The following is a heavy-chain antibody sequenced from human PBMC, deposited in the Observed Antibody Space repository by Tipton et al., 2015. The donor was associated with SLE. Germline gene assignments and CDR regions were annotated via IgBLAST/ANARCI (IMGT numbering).Heavy chain of an antibody. Sequence: TLSLTCAVSGYSISSGYYWGWIRQPPGKGLEWIGSIYHSGSTYYNPSLKSRVTTSVDTSKNQFSLKLSSVTAVDTAVYYCARVGVDGSYPSYFDYWGQGTLVTVSS. V-gene: IGHV4-38-2*01. CDR1: GYSISSGYY. D-gene: IGHD1-26*01. CDR3: ARVGVDGSYPSYFDY. CDR2: IYHSGST. J-gene: IGHJ4*02.